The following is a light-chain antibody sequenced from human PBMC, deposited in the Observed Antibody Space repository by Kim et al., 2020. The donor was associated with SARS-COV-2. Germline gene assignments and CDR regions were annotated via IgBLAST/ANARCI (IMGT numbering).Light chain of an antibody. Sequence: QSVTISCSGSSSNIGSNYVYWYQQLPGTAPKLLIYRNNQRPSGVPDRFSGSKSGTSASLAISGLRSEDEADDYCAAWDDSLSGLSVFGGGTKLTVL. CDR2: RNN. CDR3: AAWDDSLSGLSV. J-gene: IGLJ3*02. V-gene: IGLV1-47*01. CDR1: SSNIGSNY.